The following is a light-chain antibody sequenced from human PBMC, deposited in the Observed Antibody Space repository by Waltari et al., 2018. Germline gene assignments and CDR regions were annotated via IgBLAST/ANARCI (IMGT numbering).Light chain of an antibody. Sequence: DIQMTQSPSSLSASVGDRVTITCRASQSISSYLTWYQQKPGKAPKLLIYAASSLESGVPLRFSGSGSGTDFTLTISSLQPEDFATYYCQQSYSTPYTFGQGTKLEI. J-gene: IGKJ2*01. CDR3: QQSYSTPYT. V-gene: IGKV1-39*01. CDR2: AAS. CDR1: QSISSY.